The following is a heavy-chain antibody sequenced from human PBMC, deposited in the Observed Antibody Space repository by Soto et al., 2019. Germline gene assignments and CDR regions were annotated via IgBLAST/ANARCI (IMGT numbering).Heavy chain of an antibody. D-gene: IGHD4-4*01. CDR3: AKDTVTTYDYYYGMDV. CDR1: GFTFSSYA. J-gene: IGHJ6*01. Sequence: QVLLVDSGGGVVQPGRSLRLSCAASGFTFSSYAMNWVRQAPGKGLEWVALISHDGINKYYADSVRGRFTISRDSSTNTLYLQMNSLRAADTAVYYCAKDTVTTYDYYYGMDVW. V-gene: IGHV3-30-3*01. CDR2: ISHDGINK.